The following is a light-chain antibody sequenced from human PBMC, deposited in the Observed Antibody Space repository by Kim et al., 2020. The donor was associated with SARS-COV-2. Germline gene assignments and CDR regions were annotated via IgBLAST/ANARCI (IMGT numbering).Light chain of an antibody. CDR1: KLGDKY. Sequence: VSPGQTASITCSGDKLGDKYACWYQQKPGQAPVLVIYQDSKRPSGIPERFSGSNSGNTATLTISGTQAMDEADYYCQAWDSSTLYVFGTGTKVTVL. CDR2: QDS. J-gene: IGLJ1*01. CDR3: QAWDSSTLYV. V-gene: IGLV3-1*01.